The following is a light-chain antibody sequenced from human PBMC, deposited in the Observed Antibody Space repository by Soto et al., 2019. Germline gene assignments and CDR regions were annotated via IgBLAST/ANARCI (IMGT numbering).Light chain of an antibody. CDR2: DVS. CDR3: QQCVIWPLFT. Sequence: EIVLTQSPATLSLSPGERASLSCRASQSVGNSLAWYQHKPGQAPRLLIYDVSNRATGIPARFSGSGSGTDFTLTISSLKPEDFAVYYCQQCVIWPLFTFGPGTKVDIK. V-gene: IGKV3-11*01. CDR1: QSVGNS. J-gene: IGKJ3*01.